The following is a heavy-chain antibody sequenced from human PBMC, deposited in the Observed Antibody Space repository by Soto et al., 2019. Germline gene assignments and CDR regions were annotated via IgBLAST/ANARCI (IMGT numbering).Heavy chain of an antibody. V-gene: IGHV4-61*01. J-gene: IGHJ4*02. CDR3: ARGRRDSSGYILFWFDY. Sequence: PSETLSLTYTVSDGSGRGGSDYWSWIKQPPGKGLEWIGYIYYSGSTNYNPSLKSRVTISVDTSKNQFSLKLSSVTAADTAVYYCARGRRDSSGYILFWFDYWGQGTLVTVSS. CDR1: DGSGRGGSDY. D-gene: IGHD3-22*01. CDR2: IYYSGST.